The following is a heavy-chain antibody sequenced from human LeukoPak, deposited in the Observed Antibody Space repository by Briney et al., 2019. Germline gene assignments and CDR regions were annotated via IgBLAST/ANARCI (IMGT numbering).Heavy chain of an antibody. D-gene: IGHD6-19*01. CDR1: GGSISSSSYY. J-gene: IGHJ4*02. CDR3: AREEIGIAVAGRVDY. V-gene: IGHV4-39*07. Sequence: SETLSLTCTVSGGSISSSSYYWGWIRQPPGKGLEWIGSIYYSGSTYYNPSLKSRVTISVDTSKNQFSLKLSSVTAADTAVYYCAREEIGIAVAGRVDYRGQGTLVTVSS. CDR2: IYYSGST.